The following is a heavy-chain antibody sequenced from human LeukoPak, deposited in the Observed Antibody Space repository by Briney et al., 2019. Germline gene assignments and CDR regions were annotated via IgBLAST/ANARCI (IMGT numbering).Heavy chain of an antibody. CDR2: IYYSGKT. J-gene: IGHJ4*02. V-gene: IGHV4-39*07. Sequence: PSETLSLTCTVSGGSISSSTYYWGWIRKPPGKGLEWIGSIYYSGKTYYNPSLKSRASVSADTSKNQFSLKLSSVTAADTAVYYCTRELSGSQDYWGQGTLVTVSS. CDR1: GGSISSSTYY. CDR3: TRELSGSQDY. D-gene: IGHD3-22*01.